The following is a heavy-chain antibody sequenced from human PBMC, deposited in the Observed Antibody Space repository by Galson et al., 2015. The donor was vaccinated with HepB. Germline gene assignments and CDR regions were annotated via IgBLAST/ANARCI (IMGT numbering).Heavy chain of an antibody. CDR1: GYSFTSYW. V-gene: IGHV5-51*01. CDR3: ARRYYYDSSGYYYYAFDI. D-gene: IGHD3-22*01. Sequence: QSGAEVKKPGESLKISCKGSGYSFTSYWIGWVRQMPGKGLEWMGIIYPGDSDTRYSPSFQGQVTISADKSISTAYLQWSSLKASDTAMYYCARRYYYDSSGYYYYAFDIWGQGTMVTVSS. CDR2: IYPGDSDT. J-gene: IGHJ3*02.